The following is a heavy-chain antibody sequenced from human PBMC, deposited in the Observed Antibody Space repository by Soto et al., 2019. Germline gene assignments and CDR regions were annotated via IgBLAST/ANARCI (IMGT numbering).Heavy chain of an antibody. Sequence: EVQVLESGGGLVQPGGSLRLSCAASGFTFSSYAMDWVRQAPGKGLEWVSGLSGGGGRTYYADSVKGRFTISRDNAKNTLYLDMNSLRAEDTAIYYCAQDMRMAFDFWTAYPPSYEFWCQGTLVTVSS. CDR3: AQDMRMAFDFWTAYPPSYEF. J-gene: IGHJ4*02. V-gene: IGHV3-23*01. CDR1: GFTFSSYA. D-gene: IGHD3-3*01. CDR2: LSGGGGRT.